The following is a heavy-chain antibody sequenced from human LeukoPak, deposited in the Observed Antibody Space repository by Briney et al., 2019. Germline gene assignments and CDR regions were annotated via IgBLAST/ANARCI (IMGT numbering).Heavy chain of an antibody. CDR1: GFTFSSYW. J-gene: IGHJ4*02. CDR3: ARGPNYCSSTSCYATGFDY. V-gene: IGHV3-7*01. Sequence: GGSLRLSCAASGFTFSSYWMTWVRQAPGKGLEWVANIKQDGSEKYYMDSVKGRFTISRDTAKNSLYLQMNSLRAEDTAVYYCARGPNYCSSTSCYATGFDYWGQGTLVTVSS. D-gene: IGHD2-2*01. CDR2: IKQDGSEK.